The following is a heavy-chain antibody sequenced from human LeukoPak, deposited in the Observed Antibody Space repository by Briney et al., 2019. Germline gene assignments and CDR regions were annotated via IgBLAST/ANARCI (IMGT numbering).Heavy chain of an antibody. J-gene: IGHJ4*02. CDR3: ARVLSDYYDSSGYYYGWFDY. CDR2: ISAYNGNT. CDR1: GYTFTSYG. V-gene: IGHV1-18*01. D-gene: IGHD3-22*01. Sequence: ASVKVSCKASGYTFTSYGISWVRQAPGQGLEWMGWISAYNGNTNYAQKLQGRVTMTTDTSTSTAYMELRSLRSDDTAVYYCARVLSDYYDSSGYYYGWFDYWGQGTLVTVSS.